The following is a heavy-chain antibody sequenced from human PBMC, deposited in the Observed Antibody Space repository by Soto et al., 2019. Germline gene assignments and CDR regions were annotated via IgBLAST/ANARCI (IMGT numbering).Heavy chain of an antibody. CDR1: GFTFSSYS. V-gene: IGHV3-48*01. J-gene: IGHJ6*03. D-gene: IGHD4-17*01. CDR3: AREDYGDYIRNYYYMDV. CDR2: ISSSSSTI. Sequence: GGSLRLSCAASGFTFSSYSMNWVRQAPGKGLEWVSYISSSSSTIYYADSVKGRFTISRDNAKNSLYLQMNSLRAEDTAVYYCAREDYGDYIRNYYYMDVWGKGTTVTVSS.